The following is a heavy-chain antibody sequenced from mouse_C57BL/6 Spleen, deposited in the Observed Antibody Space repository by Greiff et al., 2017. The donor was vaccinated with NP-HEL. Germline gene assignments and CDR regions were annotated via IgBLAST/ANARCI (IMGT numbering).Heavy chain of an antibody. CDR1: GYTFTDYN. CDR2: INPNNGGT. CDR3: AREGDYDYDEEFAY. Sequence: VHVKQSGPELVKPGASVKMSCKASGYTFTDYNMHWVKQSHGKSLEWIGYINPNNGGTSYNQKFKGKATLTVNKSSSTAYMELRSLTSEDSAVYYCAREGDYDYDEEFAYWGQGTLVTVSA. V-gene: IGHV1-22*01. J-gene: IGHJ3*01. D-gene: IGHD2-4*01.